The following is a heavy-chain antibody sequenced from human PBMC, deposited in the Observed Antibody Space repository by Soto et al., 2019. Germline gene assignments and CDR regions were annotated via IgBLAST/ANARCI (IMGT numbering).Heavy chain of an antibody. D-gene: IGHD2-2*01. V-gene: IGHV1-3*01. CDR2: INAGNGNT. CDR1: GYTFTNFA. Sequence: ASVKVSCKASGYTFTNFAMHWVRQAPGQRLEWMGWINAGNGNTKYSQKFQGRVTITRDTSASTAYVELSSLRSEDTAVYYCARVAEDIVVVPPFNYWGQGTLVTVSS. J-gene: IGHJ4*02. CDR3: ARVAEDIVVVPPFNY.